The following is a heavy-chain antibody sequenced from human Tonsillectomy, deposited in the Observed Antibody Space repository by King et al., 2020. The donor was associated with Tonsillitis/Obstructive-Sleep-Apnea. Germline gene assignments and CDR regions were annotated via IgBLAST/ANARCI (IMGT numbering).Heavy chain of an antibody. D-gene: IGHD1-14*01. J-gene: IGHJ4*02. V-gene: IGHV3-72*01. Sequence: VQLVESGGGLVQPGGSLRLSCAASGFTFSDHYMDWVRQAPGKGLEWVGRTRNKAHSYTTEYAASVKGRFTISRDDSENSLYLQMNSLKTEDTAVDYCARVRTSSPVYNLDYWGQGTLVTVSS. CDR3: ARVRTSSPVYNLDY. CDR2: TRNKAHSYTT. CDR1: GFTFSDHY.